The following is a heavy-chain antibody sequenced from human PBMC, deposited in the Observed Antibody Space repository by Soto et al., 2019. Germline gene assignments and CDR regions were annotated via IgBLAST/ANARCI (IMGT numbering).Heavy chain of an antibody. CDR3: ARSEATVLDN. CDR1: GGSMSSSNW. V-gene: IGHV4-4*02. J-gene: IGHJ4*02. CDR2: AHHSGRT. Sequence: QVQLQESGPGLVKPSGTLSLTCTVSGGSMSSSNWWNWGRQPPGKGLEWIGEAHHSGRTNYNPSLKSRVTISVDKSKNHFSLKLSSVTAADTAVYYCARSEATVLDNWGQGTLVTVSS. D-gene: IGHD4-17*01.